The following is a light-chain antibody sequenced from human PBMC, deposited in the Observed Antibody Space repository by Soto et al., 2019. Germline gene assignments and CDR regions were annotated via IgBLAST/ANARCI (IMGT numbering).Light chain of an antibody. CDR3: SSYERSGAYV. J-gene: IGLJ1*01. CDR2: DVY. CDR1: SGDVGGHNA. Sequence: QSALTQSASVSGSPGQSITLSCTGTSGDVGGHNAVSWYQQHPGKAPKLLIYDVYNRPSGASNRFSGSKSGNTASLTISGLQAEDEADYYCSSYERSGAYVFGTGTKVTVL. V-gene: IGLV2-14*03.